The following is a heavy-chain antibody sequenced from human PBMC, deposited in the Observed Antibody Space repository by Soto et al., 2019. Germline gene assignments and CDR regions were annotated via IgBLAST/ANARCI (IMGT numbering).Heavy chain of an antibody. V-gene: IGHV4-34*01. Sequence: SETLSLTCAVYGGSFSGYYWSWIRQPPGKGLEWIGEINHSGSTNYNPSLKSRVTISVDTSKNQFSLKLSSVTAADTAVYYCARGQRDFWSGYYTNDYWGQGTLVTVSS. CDR3: ARGQRDFWSGYYTNDY. J-gene: IGHJ4*02. CDR1: GGSFSGYY. D-gene: IGHD3-3*01. CDR2: INHSGST.